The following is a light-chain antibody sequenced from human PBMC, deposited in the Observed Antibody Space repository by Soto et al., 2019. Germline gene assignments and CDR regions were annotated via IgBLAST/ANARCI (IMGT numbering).Light chain of an antibody. J-gene: IGKJ4*01. CDR2: GAS. V-gene: IGKV1-39*01. CDR3: QQGSSGPLT. Sequence: DIQLTQSPSSLSASVGDRVTITCRASQSITSYLNWYQQKPGKAPILLIYGASNLQSGVSSRFSGSGSGTDFTLTISSLQPEDFATYYCQQGSSGPLTFGGGTKVESK. CDR1: QSITSY.